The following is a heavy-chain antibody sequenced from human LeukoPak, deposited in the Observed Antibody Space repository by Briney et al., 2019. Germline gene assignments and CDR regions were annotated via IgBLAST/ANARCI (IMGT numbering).Heavy chain of an antibody. CDR1: GFTFSTST. CDR2: ISYDGSNK. D-gene: IGHD3-22*01. Sequence: GRSLRLSCAASGFTFSTSTMHWVRQAPGKGLEWVAVISYDGSNKFYADSVKGRFAISRDNSKNTLYLQMISLRGYDSAVYYCARPLSNGYFHDSVGYYPYAMDVWGQGTTVTVSS. CDR3: ARPLSNGYFHDSVGYYPYAMDV. V-gene: IGHV3-30*09. J-gene: IGHJ6*02.